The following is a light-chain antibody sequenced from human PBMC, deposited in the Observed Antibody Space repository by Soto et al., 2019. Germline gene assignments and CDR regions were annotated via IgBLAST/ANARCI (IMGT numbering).Light chain of an antibody. CDR3: QQYGSSPT. V-gene: IGKV3-20*01. J-gene: IGKJ1*01. CDR2: GAS. Sequence: EIVLTQSPGTLSLSPGERATLSCRASQSVSSSYLAWYHQKPGQAPRLLIYGASIRATGIPDRFSGSGSGTDFTLTISRLEPEDFAVYYCQQYGSSPTFGQGTKVEI. CDR1: QSVSSSY.